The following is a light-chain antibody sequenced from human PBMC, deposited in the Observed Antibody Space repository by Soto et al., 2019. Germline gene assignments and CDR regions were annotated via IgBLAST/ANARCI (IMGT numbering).Light chain of an antibody. CDR2: NDT. CDR3: QSTDSSGTSVV. J-gene: IGLJ2*01. V-gene: IGLV3-25*03. Sequence: SYELTQPPSVSLSPGQTARITCSGDALPKQFAHWYQQKAGQAPVVLIYNDTERPSGIPERFSGSSSGKTVTLTISGLQAEDEADYYCQSTDSSGTSVVFGGGTKVTVL. CDR1: ALPKQF.